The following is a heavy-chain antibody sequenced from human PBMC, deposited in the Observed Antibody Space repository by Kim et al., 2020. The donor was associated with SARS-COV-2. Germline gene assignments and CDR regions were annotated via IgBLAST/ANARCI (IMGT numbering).Heavy chain of an antibody. Sequence: AGSLRLSCAASGFTFSNYWMHWVRQAPGKGPEWVSRLNEDGSTTNYADSVKGRFTISRDNARNTLYLHMDSLRAEDTALYYCVRDLVGSDDLWGQGTLVTVSS. CDR3: VRDLVGSDDL. CDR2: LNEDGSTT. D-gene: IGHD5-12*01. CDR1: GFTFSNYW. V-gene: IGHV3-74*01. J-gene: IGHJ5*02.